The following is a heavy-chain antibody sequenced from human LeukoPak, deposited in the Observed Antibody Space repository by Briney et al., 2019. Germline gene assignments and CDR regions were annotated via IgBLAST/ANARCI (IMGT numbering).Heavy chain of an antibody. V-gene: IGHV3-21*01. CDR2: ISSSSSDI. Sequence: GGSLRLSCAASGFSFSSHILNWVRQGPGEGLEWVSSISSSSSDIYYAVSVKGRFTISRDNAKNSLFLQMDSLRAEDTAVYYCARDSRTTGTTSGYFDYWGQGTLVTVSS. CDR3: ARDSRTTGTTSGYFDY. J-gene: IGHJ4*02. CDR1: GFSFSSHI. D-gene: IGHD1-1*01.